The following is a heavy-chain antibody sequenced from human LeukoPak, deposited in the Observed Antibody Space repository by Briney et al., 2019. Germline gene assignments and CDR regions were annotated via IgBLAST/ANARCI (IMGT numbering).Heavy chain of an antibody. CDR2: IDNNGIT. Sequence: SETLSLTCAVSGESFSGNFWTWIRQSPGKGLEWIGEIDNNGITNYNPSLKSRVTMSVDTTRKRFSLRLTSESAADTGVYYCARGGGAAKAFYFDYWGQGSLVTVSS. CDR3: ARGGGAAKAFYFDY. D-gene: IGHD6-25*01. CDR1: GESFSGNF. J-gene: IGHJ4*02. V-gene: IGHV4-34*01.